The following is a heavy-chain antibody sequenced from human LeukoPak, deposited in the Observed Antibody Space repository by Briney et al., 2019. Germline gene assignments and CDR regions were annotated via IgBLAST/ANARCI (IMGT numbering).Heavy chain of an antibody. CDR2: ISSSSTYI. Sequence: PGGSLRLSCTVSGFTFSNYVMTWVRQAPGKGLEWVSSISSSSTYIYYADSVKGRFIISRDNAENSLYLQMSSPRAEDTALYYCARGKFASAWFDYWGLGTLVTVSS. CDR1: GFTFSNYV. J-gene: IGHJ4*02. CDR3: ARGKFASAWFDY. V-gene: IGHV3-21*01. D-gene: IGHD6-19*01.